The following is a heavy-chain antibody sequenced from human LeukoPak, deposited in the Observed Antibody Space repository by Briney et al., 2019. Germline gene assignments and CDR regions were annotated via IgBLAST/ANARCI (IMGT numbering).Heavy chain of an antibody. D-gene: IGHD3-16*02. Sequence: PGGSLRLSCAASGFTVSSNYMSWVRQAPGKGLEWVSVIYSGGSTYYADSVKGRFTISRDNSKNTLYLQMNSLRAEDTAVYYCGAEDYVWGSYPLKDYWGQGTLVTVSS. CDR1: GFTVSSNY. J-gene: IGHJ4*02. CDR2: IYSGGST. V-gene: IGHV3-66*01. CDR3: GAEDYVWGSYPLKDY.